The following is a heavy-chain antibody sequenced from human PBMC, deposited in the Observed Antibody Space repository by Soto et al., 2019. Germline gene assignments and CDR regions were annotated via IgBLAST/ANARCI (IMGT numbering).Heavy chain of an antibody. CDR1: GFTFSTYA. D-gene: IGHD2-15*01. V-gene: IGHV3-23*01. Sequence: GGSLRLSCAASGFTFSTYAMSWVRQAPGKGLEWDSAISGSGGNSTFYGDSVKGRFTISRDNSKNTLYLEMSSLGAEDTAVYYCAKGGGSCCFDCWGQGTLVTVSS. CDR3: AKGGGSCCFDC. J-gene: IGHJ4*02. CDR2: ISGSGGNST.